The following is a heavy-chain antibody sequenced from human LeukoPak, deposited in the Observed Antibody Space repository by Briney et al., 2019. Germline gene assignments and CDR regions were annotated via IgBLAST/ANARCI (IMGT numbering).Heavy chain of an antibody. D-gene: IGHD5-18*01. Sequence: SETLSLTCTVSGGSVSSDSYFWTWIRQPPGKGLEWIGYIYYSGSTNYNPSLKSRVTISVDTSKNQFSLKLRSVTAADTAVYFCARGDAAMNLVRNWGQGTLVTVSS. CDR1: GGSVSSDSYF. J-gene: IGHJ4*02. V-gene: IGHV4-61*01. CDR2: IYYSGST. CDR3: ARGDAAMNLVRN.